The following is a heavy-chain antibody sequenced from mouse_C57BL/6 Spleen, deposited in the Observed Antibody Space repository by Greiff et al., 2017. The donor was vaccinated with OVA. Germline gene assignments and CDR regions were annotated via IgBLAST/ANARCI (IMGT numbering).Heavy chain of an antibody. CDR3: ARKWLTGTHYYAMDY. J-gene: IGHJ4*01. V-gene: IGHV1-61*01. CDR2: IYPSDSET. D-gene: IGHD4-1*01. Sequence: VQLQQPGAELVRPGSSVKLSCKASGYTFTSYWMDWVKQRPGQGLEWIGNIYPSDSETHYNQKFKDKATLTVDKSSSTAYMQLSSLTSEDSAVYYCARKWLTGTHYYAMDYWGQGTSVTVSS. CDR1: GYTFTSYW.